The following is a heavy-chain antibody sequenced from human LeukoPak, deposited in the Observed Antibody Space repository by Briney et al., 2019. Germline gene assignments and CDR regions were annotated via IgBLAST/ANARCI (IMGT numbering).Heavy chain of an antibody. CDR2: ISSSGSTI. D-gene: IGHD3-10*01. CDR1: GFTFSSYE. J-gene: IGHJ3*02. CDR3: ARDRTPNSYYSPHGAFDI. Sequence: PGGSLRLSCAASGFTFSSYEMNWVRQAPGKGLEWVSYISSSGSTIYYADSVKGRFTISRDNAKNSLYLQMNSLRAEDTAVYYCARDRTPNSYYSPHGAFDIWGQGTTVTVSS. V-gene: IGHV3-48*03.